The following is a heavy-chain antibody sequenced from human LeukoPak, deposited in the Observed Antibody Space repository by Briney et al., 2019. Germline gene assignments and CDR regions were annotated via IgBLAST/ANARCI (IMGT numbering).Heavy chain of an antibody. D-gene: IGHD3-3*01. V-gene: IGHV3-48*01. Sequence: GGSLRLSCAASGFNVSSYSMNWVRQAPGKGLEWVSYISSSSSTIYYADSVKGRFTISRDNAKNSLYLQMNSLRAEDTAVYYCARTISTIFGVVTHGAFDIWGQGTMVTVSS. CDR1: GFNVSSYS. CDR2: ISSSSSTI. CDR3: ARTISTIFGVVTHGAFDI. J-gene: IGHJ3*02.